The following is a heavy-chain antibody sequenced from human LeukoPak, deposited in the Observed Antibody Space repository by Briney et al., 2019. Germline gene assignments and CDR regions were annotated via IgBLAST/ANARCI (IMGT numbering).Heavy chain of an antibody. CDR2: INWNXGST. CDR3: ARFYYYDSTGYWDY. D-gene: IGHD3-22*01. V-gene: IGHV3-20*04. CDR1: GFXFDXXX. J-gene: IGHJ4*02. Sequence: PGGSLRLSCAASGFXFDXXXXXXVXXXXXKXXEXVXXINWNXGSTGSADSVKGRFTISRDNAKTSLYLQMNSLRAEDTALYYCARFYYYDSTGYWDYWGQGTLVTVSS.